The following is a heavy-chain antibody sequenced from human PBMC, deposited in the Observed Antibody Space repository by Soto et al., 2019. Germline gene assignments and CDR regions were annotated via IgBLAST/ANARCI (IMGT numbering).Heavy chain of an antibody. V-gene: IGHV4-31*03. J-gene: IGHJ6*02. Sequence: QVPLQESGPGLVKPSQTLSLTCNVSGGSISGGRYYWNWIRQHPGKGLEWFGNIYDNGITYYNPSLKSRVIISEDTSKDQFSLRLSSVTAADTAVYYCTRDRGFGMDVWGQGTTVTVSS. CDR2: IYDNGIT. CDR1: GGSISGGRYY. CDR3: TRDRGFGMDV.